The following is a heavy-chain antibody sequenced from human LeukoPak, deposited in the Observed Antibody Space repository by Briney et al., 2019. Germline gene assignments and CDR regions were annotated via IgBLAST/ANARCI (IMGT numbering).Heavy chain of an antibody. Sequence: PSETLSLTCTVSGGSISGYSCSLIRQPPGKGLEWIGFISYSGGTNYNPSLKSRVTMSVDTTKNQFSLKLSSVTAADTAVYYCARGEDYFDYWGQGTLVTVSS. CDR2: ISYSGGT. J-gene: IGHJ4*02. D-gene: IGHD1-26*01. CDR1: GGSISGYS. CDR3: ARGEDYFDY. V-gene: IGHV4-59*01.